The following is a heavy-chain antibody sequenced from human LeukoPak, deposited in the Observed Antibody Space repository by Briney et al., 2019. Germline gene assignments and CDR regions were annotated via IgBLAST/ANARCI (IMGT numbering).Heavy chain of an antibody. Sequence: SETLSLTCTVSGGSISSYYWSWIRQPPGKGLEWIGYISYSGSTNYNPSLKSRVTISVDTSKNLLSLKLNSVTAADTAVYYCARYIWGSYPTFEDYWGQGSLVTVSS. D-gene: IGHD3-16*02. CDR2: ISYSGST. V-gene: IGHV4-59*01. CDR1: GGSISSYY. CDR3: ARYIWGSYPTFEDY. J-gene: IGHJ4*02.